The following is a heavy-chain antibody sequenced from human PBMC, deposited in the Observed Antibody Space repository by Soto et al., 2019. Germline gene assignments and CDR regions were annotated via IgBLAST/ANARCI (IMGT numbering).Heavy chain of an antibody. CDR3: ARAQDSSGWSDLFDY. Sequence: SETLSLTCAVSGGSISSSNWWSWVRQPPGKGLEWIGEIYHSGSTNYNPSLKSRVTISVDKSKNQFSLKLSSVTAADTAVYYCARAQDSSGWSDLFDYWGQGTLVTVSS. V-gene: IGHV4-4*02. CDR1: GGSISSSNW. CDR2: IYHSGST. J-gene: IGHJ4*02. D-gene: IGHD6-19*01.